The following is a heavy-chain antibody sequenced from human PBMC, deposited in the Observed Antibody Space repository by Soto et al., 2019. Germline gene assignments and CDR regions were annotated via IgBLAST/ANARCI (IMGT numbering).Heavy chain of an antibody. D-gene: IGHD6-13*01. CDR2: FNAGDGDT. Sequence: QVQLVQSGAEVKKPGASVRVSCKASGYTITCCAMHWVRQAPGQRPEWMGWFNAGDGDTKYSQNFQGRFTIIRDPSASTVYMELSSLRPEDTAVYYCARDGEDKAAAAMVYWGPGTLVTVSS. CDR3: ARDGEDKAAAAMVY. CDR1: GYTITCCA. V-gene: IGHV1-3*01. J-gene: IGHJ4*02.